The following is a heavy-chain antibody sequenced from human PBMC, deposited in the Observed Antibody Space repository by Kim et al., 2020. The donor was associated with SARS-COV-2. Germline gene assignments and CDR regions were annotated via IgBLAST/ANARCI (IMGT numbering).Heavy chain of an antibody. CDR2: INHSGST. J-gene: IGHJ4*02. D-gene: IGHD3-10*01. Sequence: SETLSLTCAVYGGSFSGYYWSWIRQPPGKGLEWIGEINHSGSTNYNPSLKSRVTISVDTSKNQFSLKLSSVTAADTAVYYCARSRGGSGIDYWGQGTLVTVSS. CDR1: GGSFSGYY. V-gene: IGHV4-34*01. CDR3: ARSRGGSGIDY.